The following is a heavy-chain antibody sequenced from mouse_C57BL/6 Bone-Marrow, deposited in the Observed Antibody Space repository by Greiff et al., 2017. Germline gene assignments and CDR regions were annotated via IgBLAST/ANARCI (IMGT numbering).Heavy chain of an antibody. CDR1: GYTFTDYY. CDR2: INPYNGGT. D-gene: IGHD1-1*01. V-gene: IGHV1-19*01. Sequence: VQLKHSGPVLVKPGASVKMSCKASGYTFTDYYMNWVKQSHGKSLEWIGVINPYNGGTSYNQKFKGKATLTVDKSSSTAYMELNSLTSEDSAVYYCAREILRYYFDYWGQGTTLTVSS. J-gene: IGHJ2*01. CDR3: AREILRYYFDY.